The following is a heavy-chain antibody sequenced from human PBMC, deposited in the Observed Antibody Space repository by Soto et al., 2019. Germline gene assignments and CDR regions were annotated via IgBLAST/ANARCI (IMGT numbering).Heavy chain of an antibody. Sequence: PAGALGLTCEVSVGSLYSSTWVSCLRQTPGKRLEWIREIHHSGSTSYNPSLKSRVTISADKSKNQFFLNLAYVTAADTAMCYCTRRGGGGSGVFMIDWLDPWGQGTQVTSPQ. J-gene: IGHJ5*02. V-gene: IGHV4-4*02. CDR3: TRRGGGGSGVFMIDWLDP. D-gene: IGHD3-3*01. CDR1: VGSLYSSTW. CDR2: IHHSGST.